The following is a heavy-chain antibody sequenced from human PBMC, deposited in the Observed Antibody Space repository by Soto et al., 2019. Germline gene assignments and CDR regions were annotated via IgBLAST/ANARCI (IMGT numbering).Heavy chain of an antibody. CDR2: MYYSGST. CDR1: GGSISGHY. J-gene: IGHJ6*03. Sequence: QVQLQESGPGLVKPSETLSLSCSVSGGSISGHYWSWVRQTPGKGLEWIGYMYYSGSTNYNPSLTSRATISVDTSKNHCSLRLPSVTAADTAVYYCARGPYYDLIWNYYYMDVWGKGTTVTVSS. V-gene: IGHV4-59*08. CDR3: ARGPYYDLIWNYYYMDV. D-gene: IGHD3-16*01.